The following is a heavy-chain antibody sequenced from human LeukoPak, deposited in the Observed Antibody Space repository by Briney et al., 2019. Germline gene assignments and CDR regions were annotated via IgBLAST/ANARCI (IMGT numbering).Heavy chain of an antibody. J-gene: IGHJ3*02. D-gene: IGHD3-22*01. CDR3: ARVPLLRHAFDI. Sequence: ASVKVSCKASGYTFTVYYMHWVRQAPGQGLEWMGWINPNSGGTNYAQEFQGRVTMTRDTSISTAYMELSRLRSDDTAVYYCARVPLLRHAFDIWGQGTMVTVSS. CDR1: GYTFTVYY. CDR2: INPNSGGT. V-gene: IGHV1-2*02.